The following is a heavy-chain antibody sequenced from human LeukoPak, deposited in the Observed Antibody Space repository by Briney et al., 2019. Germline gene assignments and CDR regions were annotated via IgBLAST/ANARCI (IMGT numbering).Heavy chain of an antibody. D-gene: IGHD5-18*01. Sequence: GESLKISCKGSGYSFTSYWIGWVRQMPGKGLEWMGIIYPGDSDTRYSPSFQGQVTISADKSISTAYLQWSSLKASGTAMYCCARLWGYSYGLGYGDPWGQGTLVTVSS. CDR2: IYPGDSDT. J-gene: IGHJ5*02. CDR3: ARLWGYSYGLGYGDP. V-gene: IGHV5-51*01. CDR1: GYSFTSYW.